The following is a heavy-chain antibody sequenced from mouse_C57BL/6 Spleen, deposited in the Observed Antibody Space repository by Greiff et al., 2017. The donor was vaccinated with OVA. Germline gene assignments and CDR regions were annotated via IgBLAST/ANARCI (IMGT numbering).Heavy chain of an antibody. CDR3: ARKALYYFDY. V-gene: IGHV1-69*01. J-gene: IGHJ2*01. Sequence: QVQLQQSGAELVMPGASVKLSCKASGYTFTSYWMHWVKQRPGQGLEWIGEIDPSDSYTNYNQKFKGKSTLTVDKSSSTAYMQLSSLTSEDSAVYYCARKALYYFDYWGQGTTLTVSS. D-gene: IGHD6-1*01. CDR2: IDPSDSYT. CDR1: GYTFTSYW.